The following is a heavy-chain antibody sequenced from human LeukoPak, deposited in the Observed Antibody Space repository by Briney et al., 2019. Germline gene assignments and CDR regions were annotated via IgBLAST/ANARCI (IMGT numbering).Heavy chain of an antibody. CDR1: GFTFSSYG. CDR2: ISGSGGST. CDR3: AKNWGYSGYEEIDY. J-gene: IGHJ4*02. D-gene: IGHD5-12*01. V-gene: IGHV3-23*01. Sequence: PGGSLRPSCAASGFTFSSYGMSWVRQAPGKGLEWVSAISGSGGSTYYADSVKGRFTISRDNSKNMLYLQMNSLRAEDTAVYYCAKNWGYSGYEEIDYWGQGTLVTVSS.